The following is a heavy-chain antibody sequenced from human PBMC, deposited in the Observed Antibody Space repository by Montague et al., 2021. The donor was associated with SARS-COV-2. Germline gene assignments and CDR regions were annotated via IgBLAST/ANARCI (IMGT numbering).Heavy chain of an antibody. D-gene: IGHD2-2*01. V-gene: IGHV4-34*01. Sequence: SETLSLTCAVYGGSFSGYYWSWICQPPGKGLEWIGEINHSGSTNYNPTLKSRVTLSVNTSKNQFPLKLSSVTAADTAVYYCTSEGYQVLWSDYYYYGMDVWGQGTTVTVSS. CDR1: GGSFSGYY. CDR2: INHSGST. J-gene: IGHJ6*02. CDR3: TSEGYQVLWSDYYYYGMDV.